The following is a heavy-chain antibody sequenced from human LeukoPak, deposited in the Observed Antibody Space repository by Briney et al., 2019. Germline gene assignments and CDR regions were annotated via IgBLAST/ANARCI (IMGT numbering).Heavy chain of an antibody. Sequence: SETLSLTCTVSGGSISSYYWSWIRQPPGKGLEWIGYIYYSGSTNYNPSLKSRVTISVDTSKNQFSLKLSSVTAADTAVYYCARGYCSSTSCYFSFDYWGQGTLVTVSS. V-gene: IGHV4-59*12. CDR3: ARGYCSSTSCYFSFDY. CDR1: GGSISSYY. CDR2: IYYSGST. J-gene: IGHJ4*02. D-gene: IGHD2-2*01.